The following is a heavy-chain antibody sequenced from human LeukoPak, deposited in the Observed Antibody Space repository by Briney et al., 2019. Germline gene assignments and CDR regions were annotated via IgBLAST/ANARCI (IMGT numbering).Heavy chain of an antibody. Sequence: GGSLRLSCAASGFTFSSYGMHWVRQAPGKGLEWVAVISYDRSNKYYADSVKGRFTISRDNSKNTLYLQMNSLRAEDTAVYYCAREYWGYCSSTSCYPYYDFWSGYSGFDYWGQGTLVTVSS. D-gene: IGHD3-3*01. CDR1: GFTFSSYG. V-gene: IGHV3-30*03. CDR2: ISYDRSNK. CDR3: AREYWGYCSSTSCYPYYDFWSGYSGFDY. J-gene: IGHJ4*02.